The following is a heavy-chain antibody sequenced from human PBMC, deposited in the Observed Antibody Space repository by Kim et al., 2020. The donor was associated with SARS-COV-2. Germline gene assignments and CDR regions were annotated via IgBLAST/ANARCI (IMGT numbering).Heavy chain of an antibody. V-gene: IGHV4-59*01. Sequence: YNPSLKTRVTISVEASKNQFSLKLSSVTAGDTAVYYWARAITGNPDAFDIWGQGTMVTVSS. J-gene: IGHJ3*02. D-gene: IGHD1-20*01. CDR3: ARAITGNPDAFDI.